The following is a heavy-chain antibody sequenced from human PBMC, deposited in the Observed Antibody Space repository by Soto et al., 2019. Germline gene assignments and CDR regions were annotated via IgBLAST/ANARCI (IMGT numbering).Heavy chain of an antibody. CDR3: ARDNYGSGSYYDTRYNWFDP. Sequence: GSLRLSCAASGFTFSDYYMSWIRQAPGKGLEWVSYISSSSSYINYADSVKGRFTISRDNAKNSLYLQMNSLRAEDTAVYYCARDNYGSGSYYDTRYNWFDPWGQGTLVTVSS. V-gene: IGHV3-11*05. D-gene: IGHD3-10*01. CDR1: GFTFSDYY. CDR2: ISSSSSYI. J-gene: IGHJ5*02.